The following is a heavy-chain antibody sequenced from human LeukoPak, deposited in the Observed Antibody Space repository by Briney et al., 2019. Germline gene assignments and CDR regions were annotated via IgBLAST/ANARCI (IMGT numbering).Heavy chain of an antibody. V-gene: IGHV3-30-3*02. D-gene: IGHD3-10*01. Sequence: GRSLRLSCAASGFTFSSYAMHWVRQAPGKGLEWVAVISYDGSNKYYADSVKGRFTISRDNSKNTLYLQMNSLRAEDTAVYYCAKNGLTYYYGSGSYSFPFDYWGQGTLVTVSS. J-gene: IGHJ4*02. CDR2: ISYDGSNK. CDR3: AKNGLTYYYGSGSYSFPFDY. CDR1: GFTFSSYA.